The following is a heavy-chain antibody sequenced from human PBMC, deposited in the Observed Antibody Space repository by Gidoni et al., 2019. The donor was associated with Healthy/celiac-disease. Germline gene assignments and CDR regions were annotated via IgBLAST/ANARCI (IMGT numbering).Heavy chain of an antibody. V-gene: IGHV3-66*01. CDR2: IYSGGST. CDR1: VFTVSSNY. J-gene: IGHJ4*02. CDR3: ARAFVTTTWDY. D-gene: IGHD4-17*01. Sequence: EVQLVESGGGLVQPGGSLGHSCAPSVFTVSSNYISWVRQAPGKGLEWVSVIYSGGSTYYADSVKGRFTISRDNSKNTLYLQMNSLRAEDTAVYYCARAFVTTTWDYWGQGTLVTVSS.